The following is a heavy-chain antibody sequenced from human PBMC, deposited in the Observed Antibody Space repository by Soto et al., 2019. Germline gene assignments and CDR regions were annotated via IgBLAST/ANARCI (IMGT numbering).Heavy chain of an antibody. CDR3: AKDPSASGSYYDY. CDR1: GFTFSGYG. V-gene: IGHV3-30*18. Sequence: QVQLVESGGGVVQPGRSLRLSCAASGFTFSGYGMHWVRQAPGKGLEWVAVISFDGTNKYYTDSVKGRFTIARDNSKKTLYLQMNCLRAEDTAVYYCAKDPSASGSYYDYWGQGTLVTVSS. J-gene: IGHJ4*02. CDR2: ISFDGTNK. D-gene: IGHD1-26*01.